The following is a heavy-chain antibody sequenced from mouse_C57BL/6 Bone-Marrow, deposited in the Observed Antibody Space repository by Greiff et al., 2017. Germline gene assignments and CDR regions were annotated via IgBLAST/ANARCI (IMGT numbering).Heavy chain of an antibody. Sequence: LQESGAELVKPGASVKMSCKASGYTFTSYWITWVKQRPGQGLEWIGDIYPGSGSTNYNEKFKSKATLTVDTSSSTAYMQLSSLTSEDSAVYYCAREGDYGSSYLDYWGQGTTLTVSS. V-gene: IGHV1-55*01. CDR2: IYPGSGST. CDR1: GYTFTSYW. CDR3: AREGDYGSSYLDY. J-gene: IGHJ2*01. D-gene: IGHD1-1*01.